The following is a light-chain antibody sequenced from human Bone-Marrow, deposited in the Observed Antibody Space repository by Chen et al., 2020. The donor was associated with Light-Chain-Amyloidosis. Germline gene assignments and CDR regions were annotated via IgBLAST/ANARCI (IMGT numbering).Light chain of an antibody. CDR3: QQYGTSPLT. CDR1: QTISSNY. V-gene: IGKV3-20*01. CDR2: GSS. Sequence: EIVLTQSPGTLSLSPGEGANLSCRASQTISSNYLTWYQQKFGQAPRLLIYGSSSRATGIPDRFTVSGSRTDFTLTINRLEPEYFAMYYCQQYGTSPLTFGGWTKVGI. J-gene: IGKJ4*01.